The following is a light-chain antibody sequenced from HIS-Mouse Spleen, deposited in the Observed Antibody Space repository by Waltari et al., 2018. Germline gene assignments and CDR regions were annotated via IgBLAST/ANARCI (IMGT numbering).Light chain of an antibody. CDR1: SSDAGGFNY. J-gene: IGLJ1*01. CDR2: EVS. CDR3: SSYTSSSTYV. V-gene: IGLV2-14*01. Sequence: QSALTQPASVSGSPGQSITIPCTGTSSDAGGFNYVPWYQHHPGKPPKLMIYEVSNRPSGVSNRFSGSKSGNTASLTISGLQAEDEADYYCSSYTSSSTYVFGTGTKVTVL.